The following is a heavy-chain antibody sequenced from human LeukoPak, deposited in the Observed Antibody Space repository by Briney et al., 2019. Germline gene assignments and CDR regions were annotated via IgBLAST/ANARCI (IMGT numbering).Heavy chain of an antibody. V-gene: IGHV1-69*05. CDR1: GGTFSSYA. J-gene: IGHJ4*02. CDR2: IIPIFGTA. Sequence: GSSVKVSCKASGGTFSSYAISWVRQAPGQGLEWMGRIIPIFGTANYAQKFQGRVTITTDESTSTAYTELSSLRSEDTAVYYCARDPVGKGGYSGYDFEYFDYWGQGTLVTVSS. CDR3: ARDPVGKGGYSGYDFEYFDY. D-gene: IGHD5-12*01.